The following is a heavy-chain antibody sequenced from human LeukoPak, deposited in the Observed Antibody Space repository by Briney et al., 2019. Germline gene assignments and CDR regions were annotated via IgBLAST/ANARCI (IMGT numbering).Heavy chain of an antibody. V-gene: IGHV1-8*03. CDR1: GYTFTSYD. Sequence: ASVKVSCKASGYTFTSYDINWVRQATGQGLEWMGWMNPNSGNTGYAQKFQGRVTITRNTSISTAYMELSSLRSEDTAVYYCARDLGLRAYCGGDCSSYFDYWGQGTLVTVSS. CDR2: MNPNSGNT. J-gene: IGHJ4*02. CDR3: ARDLGLRAYCGGDCSSYFDY. D-gene: IGHD2-21*02.